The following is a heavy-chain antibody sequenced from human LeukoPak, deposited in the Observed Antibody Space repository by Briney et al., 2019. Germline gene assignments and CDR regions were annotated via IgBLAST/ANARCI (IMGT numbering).Heavy chain of an antibody. J-gene: IGHJ5*02. CDR3: VQNGQSGFSFDP. CDR1: GASLNGHY. V-gene: IGHV4-34*01. Sequence: SETLSLTCAVYGASLNGHYWSWIRQPPGKGLEWIGEGSDVGGTKYNPSLKSRVTISADTSKNQFSLKLSSVTAADTAVYYCVQNGQSGFSFDPWGQGTLVTVSS. CDR2: GSDVGGT. D-gene: IGHD2-8*01.